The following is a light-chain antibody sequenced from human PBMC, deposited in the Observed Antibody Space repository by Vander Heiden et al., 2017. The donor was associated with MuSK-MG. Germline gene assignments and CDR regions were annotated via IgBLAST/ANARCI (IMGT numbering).Light chain of an antibody. J-gene: IGKJ2*01. CDR2: AAS. V-gene: IGKV1-39*01. CDR3: QQSYSTHTSPYT. Sequence: DIQMTQSPSSLSASVGDRVTITCRASQSISSYLNWYQQKPGKAPKLLIYAASSLQSGVPSRFSGSGSGTDFTLTISSLQPEDFATYYCQQSYSTHTSPYTFGQGTKLEIK. CDR1: QSISSY.